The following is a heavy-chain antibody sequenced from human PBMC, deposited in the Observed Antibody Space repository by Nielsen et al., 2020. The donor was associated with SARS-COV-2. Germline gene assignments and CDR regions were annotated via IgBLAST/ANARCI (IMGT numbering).Heavy chain of an antibody. CDR1: GFTFSSYA. Sequence: GESLKISCAASGFTFSSYAMHWVRQAPGKGLEWVAVISYDGSNKYYADSVKGRFTISRDNSKNTLHLQMNSLRAEDTAVYYCARGGDYQLDYWGQGTLVTVSS. J-gene: IGHJ4*02. CDR3: ARGGDYQLDY. CDR2: ISYDGSNK. V-gene: IGHV3-30-3*01. D-gene: IGHD4-17*01.